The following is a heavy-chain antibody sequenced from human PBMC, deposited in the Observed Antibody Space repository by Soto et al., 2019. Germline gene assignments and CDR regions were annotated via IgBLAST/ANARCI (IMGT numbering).Heavy chain of an antibody. V-gene: IGHV1-2*02. J-gene: IGHJ3*02. CDR2: INTKTGGT. CDR3: ATDNVAFDM. CDR1: GYIFTGYY. D-gene: IGHD2-8*01. Sequence: ASVEVSFKASGYIFTGYYIQWVRQAPGQGLEWMGWINTKTGGTKYAQKFQGRVTMTRDTSINTAYMEVSRLRSDDTAVYYCATDNVAFDMWGQGTMVTVS.